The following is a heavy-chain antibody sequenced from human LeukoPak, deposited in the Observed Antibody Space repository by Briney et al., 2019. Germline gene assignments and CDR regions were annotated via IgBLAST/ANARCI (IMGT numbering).Heavy chain of an antibody. CDR1: GYSISSGYY. D-gene: IGHD3-3*01. CDR3: ARRETYYDFWSGYSGGYFDY. V-gene: IGHV4-38-2*02. CDR2: IYHSGST. Sequence: PSETLSLTCTVSGYSISSGYYWGWIRQPPGKGLEWIGSIYHSGSTYYNPSLKSRVTISVDTSKNQFSLKLSSVTAADTAVYYCARRETYYDFWSGYSGGYFDYWGQGTLVTVSS. J-gene: IGHJ4*02.